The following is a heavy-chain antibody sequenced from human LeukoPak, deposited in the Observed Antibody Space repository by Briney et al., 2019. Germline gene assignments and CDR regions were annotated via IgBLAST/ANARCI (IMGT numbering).Heavy chain of an antibody. CDR2: ISSSSSTI. CDR1: GFTFSSYS. D-gene: IGHD6-13*01. Sequence: GGSLRLSCAASGFTFSSYSMNWVRQAPGKGLEWVSYISSSSSTIYYADSVKGRFTISRDNAKNSLYLQMNSLRAEDTAVYYCARVAAAGTDYGMDVWGQGTTVTVPS. J-gene: IGHJ6*02. V-gene: IGHV3-48*04. CDR3: ARVAAAGTDYGMDV.